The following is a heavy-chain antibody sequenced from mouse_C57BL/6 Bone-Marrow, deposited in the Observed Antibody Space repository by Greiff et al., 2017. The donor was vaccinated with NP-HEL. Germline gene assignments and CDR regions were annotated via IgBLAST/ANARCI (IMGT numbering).Heavy chain of an antibody. CDR3: ARGGVPYAMDY. D-gene: IGHD5-1*01. CDR2: ISDGGSYT. CDR1: GFTFSSYA. Sequence: DVKLVESGGGLVKPGGSLKLSCAASGFTFSSYAMSWVRQTPEKRLEWVATISDGGSYTYYPDNVKGRFTISRDNAKNNLYLQMSHLKSEDTAMYYCARGGVPYAMDYWGQGTSVTVSS. J-gene: IGHJ4*01. V-gene: IGHV5-4*03.